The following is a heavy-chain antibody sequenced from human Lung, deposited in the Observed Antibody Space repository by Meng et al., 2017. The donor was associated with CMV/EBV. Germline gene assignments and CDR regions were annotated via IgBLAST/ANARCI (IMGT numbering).Heavy chain of an antibody. CDR1: FSSYT. V-gene: IGHV3-21*01. Sequence: FSSYTLNWVRQAPGKGLEWVSSISSSSSYVYYADSVKGRFTISRDNAKNSLYLQMNSLRAEDTAVYYCARNWGYNDGTSYYWGMFDYWXQGTLVTVSS. CDR2: ISSSSSYV. D-gene: IGHD3-22*01. CDR3: ARNWGYNDGTSYYWGMFDY. J-gene: IGHJ4*02.